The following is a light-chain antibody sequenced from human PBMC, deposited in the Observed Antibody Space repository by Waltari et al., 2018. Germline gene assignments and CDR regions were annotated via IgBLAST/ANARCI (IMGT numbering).Light chain of an antibody. Sequence: QSALTQPASDSGSPGQSITISCTGTSSDVGGYNYVSWYQQHPGKAPKLMIYDVSNRPSGGSNRFSGSKSGNTASLTISGLQAEDEADYYCSSYTSSSTRVVFGGGTKLTVL. V-gene: IGLV2-14*03. CDR3: SSYTSSSTRVV. CDR1: SSDVGGYNY. CDR2: DVS. J-gene: IGLJ2*01.